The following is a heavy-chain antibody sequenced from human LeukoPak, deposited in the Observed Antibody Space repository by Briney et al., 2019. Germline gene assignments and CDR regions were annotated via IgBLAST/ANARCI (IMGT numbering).Heavy chain of an antibody. J-gene: IGHJ4*02. Sequence: GGSLRLSCAASGFPFSSYGMHWVRQAPGKGLEWVAFIRCDRSNKYYADSVKGRFTIYRDNSKNTLYLQTNSLRAEDTAVYYCAKDGYSSGWYSWYFDYWGQGTLVTVSS. CDR1: GFPFSSYG. V-gene: IGHV3-30*02. D-gene: IGHD6-19*01. CDR2: IRCDRSNK. CDR3: AKDGYSSGWYSWYFDY.